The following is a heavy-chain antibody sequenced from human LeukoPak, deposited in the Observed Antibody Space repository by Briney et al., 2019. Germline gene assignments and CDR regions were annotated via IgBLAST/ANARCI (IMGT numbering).Heavy chain of an antibody. V-gene: IGHV3-30-3*01. CDR3: ARGEFFDY. D-gene: IGHD3-16*01. Sequence: GGSLRLSCAASGFTFSSYAMHWVRQAPGKGLEWVAVISYDGSNKYYADSVKGRFTISRDNSKNTLYLQMNSLRAEDTAVYYCARGEFFDYWGQGTLVTVSS. CDR2: ISYDGSNK. CDR1: GFTFSSYA. J-gene: IGHJ4*02.